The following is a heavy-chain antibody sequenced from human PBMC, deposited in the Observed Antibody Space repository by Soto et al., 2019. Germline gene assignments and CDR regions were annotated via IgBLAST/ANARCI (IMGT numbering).Heavy chain of an antibody. V-gene: IGHV4-39*01. CDR2: IYYSGST. D-gene: IGHD6-13*01. Sequence: QLQLQESGPGLVKPSETLAITCTVYGGSISSSSYYWGWIRQPPGKGLERIGSIYYSGSTYYNPSRKSRITISVDTSKNQFSLKLSSVTAADTAVSYCASTYSSSWYDGFDYWGQGTLVTVSS. CDR3: ASTYSSSWYDGFDY. CDR1: GGSISSSSYY. J-gene: IGHJ4*02.